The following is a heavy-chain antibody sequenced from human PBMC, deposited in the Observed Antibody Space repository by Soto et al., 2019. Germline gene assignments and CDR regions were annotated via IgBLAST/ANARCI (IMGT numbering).Heavy chain of an antibody. CDR3: ARDNGYDHPSYYYGMDV. D-gene: IGHD5-12*01. J-gene: IGHJ6*02. Sequence: QVQLQESGPGLVKPSQTLSLTCTVSGGSISSGGYYWSWIRQHPGKGLEGIGYIYYSGSTYYNPSLKSRVTISVDTSKNQFSLKLSSVTAADTAVYYCARDNGYDHPSYYYGMDVWGQGTTVTVSS. CDR1: GGSISSGGYY. V-gene: IGHV4-31*03. CDR2: IYYSGST.